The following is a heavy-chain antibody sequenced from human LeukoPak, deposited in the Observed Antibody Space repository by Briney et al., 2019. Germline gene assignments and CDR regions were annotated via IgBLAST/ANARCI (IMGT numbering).Heavy chain of an antibody. D-gene: IGHD6-19*01. Sequence: SETLSLTCAVYGGSFSGYYWSWIRQPPGKGLEWIGEINHSGSTNYNPSLKSRVTISVDTSKNQFSLKLSSVTAADTAVYYCARVRSSGWSWGYYFDYWGQGTLVTVSS. CDR2: INHSGST. CDR1: GGSFSGYY. J-gene: IGHJ4*02. V-gene: IGHV4-34*01. CDR3: ARVRSSGWSWGYYFDY.